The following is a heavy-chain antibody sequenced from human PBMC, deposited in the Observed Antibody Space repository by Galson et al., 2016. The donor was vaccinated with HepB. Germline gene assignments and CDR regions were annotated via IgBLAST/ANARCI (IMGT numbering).Heavy chain of an antibody. CDR1: GYAFTSYY. CDR3: ARVQRVLRYFDWLPY. J-gene: IGHJ4*02. Sequence: SVKVSCKASGYAFTSYYLHWVRQAPGQGLEWMGIINPSGGSTSYAQKFQGRVTMTRDTSTSTVYMELSSLRSEDTAVYYCARVQRVLRYFDWLPYWGQGTLVTVSA. D-gene: IGHD3-9*01. CDR2: INPSGGST. V-gene: IGHV1-46*01.